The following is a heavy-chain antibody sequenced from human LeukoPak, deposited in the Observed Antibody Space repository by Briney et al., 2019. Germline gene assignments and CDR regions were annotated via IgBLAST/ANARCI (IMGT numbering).Heavy chain of an antibody. Sequence: GGTLRLSCAASGFTFSSYGMSWVRQAPGKGLEWVAAISGIGGSTYYADSVKGRFTISRDNSKNTLYLQMNSLRAEDTAVYYCASSGPATMIVVADDAFDIWGQGTMVTVSS. CDR2: ISGIGGST. V-gene: IGHV3-23*01. CDR3: ASSGPATMIVVADDAFDI. CDR1: GFTFSSYG. D-gene: IGHD3-22*01. J-gene: IGHJ3*02.